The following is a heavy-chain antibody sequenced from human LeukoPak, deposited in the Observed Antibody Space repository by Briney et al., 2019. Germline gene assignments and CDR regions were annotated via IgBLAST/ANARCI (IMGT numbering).Heavy chain of an antibody. Sequence: GGSLRLSCAASGFTFSSYAMSWVRQAPGKGLKWVSTINDNGDGTYYADSVKGRFTISRDNSYNTVSLQMNSLRAEDTAVYYCAKEDSSSWYSRDYYYGMDVWGQGTTVTVSS. CDR2: INDNGDGT. CDR3: AKEDSSSWYSRDYYYGMDV. J-gene: IGHJ6*02. CDR1: GFTFSSYA. D-gene: IGHD6-13*01. V-gene: IGHV3-23*01.